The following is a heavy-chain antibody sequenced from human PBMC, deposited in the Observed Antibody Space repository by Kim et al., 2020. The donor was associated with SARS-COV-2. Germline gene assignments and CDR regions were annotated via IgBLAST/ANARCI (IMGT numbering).Heavy chain of an antibody. D-gene: IGHD3-3*01. CDR3: ARDWRGYYDFWSGYYRDY. V-gene: IGHV1-18*01. CDR2: ISAYNGNT. Sequence: ASVKVSCKASGYTFTSYGISWVRQAPGQGLEWMGWISAYNGNTNYAQKLQGRVTMTTDTSTSTAYMELRSLRSDDTAVYYCARDWRGYYDFWSGYYRDYWGQGTLVTVSS. CDR1: GYTFTSYG. J-gene: IGHJ4*02.